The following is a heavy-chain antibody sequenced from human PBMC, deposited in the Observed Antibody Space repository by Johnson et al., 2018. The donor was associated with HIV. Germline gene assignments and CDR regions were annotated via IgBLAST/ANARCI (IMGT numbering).Heavy chain of an antibody. D-gene: IGHD6-13*01. CDR1: GFTVSSNY. CDR2: ISSGGDT. J-gene: IGHJ3*01. CDR3: ASRSNWYYPVGAFDL. Sequence: VQLVESGGGLVQPGGSLRLSCVVSGFTVSSNYITWVRQAPGKGLEWVSVISSGGDTYYADSVKDRFTISRDNSKNTLYLQMNRLRAEDTAVYYCASRSNWYYPVGAFDLWGQGTMVTVSS. V-gene: IGHV3-66*01.